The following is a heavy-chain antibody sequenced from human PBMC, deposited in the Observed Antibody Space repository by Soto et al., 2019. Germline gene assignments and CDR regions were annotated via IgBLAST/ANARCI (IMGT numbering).Heavy chain of an antibody. Sequence: GGSLRLSCAASGFTFSDHYMDWVRQAPGKGLEWVGRTRNKANSYTTEYAASVKGRFTISRDDSKNSLYLQMNSLKTEDTAVYYCAKDGYSYGLRAAPLGYWGQGTLVTVSS. CDR2: TRNKANSYTT. V-gene: IGHV3-72*01. J-gene: IGHJ4*02. D-gene: IGHD5-18*01. CDR1: GFTFSDHY. CDR3: AKDGYSYGLRAAPLGY.